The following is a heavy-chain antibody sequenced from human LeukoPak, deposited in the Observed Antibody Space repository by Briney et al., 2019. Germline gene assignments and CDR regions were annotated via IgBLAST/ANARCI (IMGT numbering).Heavy chain of an antibody. CDR1: ADSRASEFR. V-gene: IGHV4-4*02. Sequence: TRDLNLTGCADSRASEFRCLVGLPSRKGLEWIGEIHRSGSTNYNPSLQSRVTISIDRSKNQIALELSSVTAADTAVYYCAREIVGGFNPGAYWDQGTLVTVSS. J-gene: IGHJ4*02. D-gene: IGHD1-14*01. CDR2: IHRSGST. CDR3: AREIVGGFNPGAY.